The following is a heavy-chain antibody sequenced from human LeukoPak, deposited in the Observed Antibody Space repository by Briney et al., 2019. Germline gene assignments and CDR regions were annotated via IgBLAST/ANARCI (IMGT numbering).Heavy chain of an antibody. V-gene: IGHV3-23*01. CDR3: VKEGATSSFGGFHY. Sequence: GGSLRLSCAVSGFTFSTYAMAWVRQAPGKGLKWVSSISGSGSNTYYADSVKGRFTISRDNSKNTLYLQMNNLRADDTAVFYCVKEGATSSFGGFHYWGQGALVTVSS. CDR2: ISGSGSNT. CDR1: GFTFSTYA. J-gene: IGHJ4*02. D-gene: IGHD3-10*01.